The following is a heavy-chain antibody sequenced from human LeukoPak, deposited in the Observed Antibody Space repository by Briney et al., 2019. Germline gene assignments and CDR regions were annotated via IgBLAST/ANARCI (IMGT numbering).Heavy chain of an antibody. D-gene: IGHD3-10*01. Sequence: SETLSLTFTVSGGSISSSSYYWGWIRQPPGKGLEWIGSIYYSGSNYYNPSLKSRVTISVDTSKNQFSLKLSSVTAADTAVYYCAGVRGVIIAPIFDYWGQGTLVTVSS. V-gene: IGHV4-39*01. J-gene: IGHJ4*02. CDR2: IYYSGSN. CDR3: AGVRGVIIAPIFDY. CDR1: GGSISSSSYY.